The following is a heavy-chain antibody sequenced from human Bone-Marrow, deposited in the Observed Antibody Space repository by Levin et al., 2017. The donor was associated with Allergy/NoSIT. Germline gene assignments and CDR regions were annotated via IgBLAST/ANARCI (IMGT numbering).Heavy chain of an antibody. CDR3: ARNVPVTDLGY. V-gene: IGHV3-53*01. Sequence: GESLKISCAASGVTVSNNYMAWVRQAPGRWLEWVSLIYSAGESRYADSVRGRFTISRDSATNTVYLEMKSLRAEDTAIYYCARNVPVTDLGYWGRGTLVTVSS. D-gene: IGHD1-14*01. CDR2: IYSAGES. CDR1: GVTVSNNY. J-gene: IGHJ4*02.